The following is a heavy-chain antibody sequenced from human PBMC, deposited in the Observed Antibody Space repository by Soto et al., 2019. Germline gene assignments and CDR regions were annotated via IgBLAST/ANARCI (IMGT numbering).Heavy chain of an antibody. CDR2: ISAYNGNT. CDR1: GYTFASYA. Sequence: QVQLVQSGAEVKKPGASVKVSCKASGYTFASYAISWMRQAPGQGLEWMGWISAYNGNTNYAQKLQGRVTMTTDTSTSKAYMELRSMRSADTAVYYGARDPPPPDSLGQGTLVTVSS. V-gene: IGHV1-18*01. CDR3: ARDPPPPDS. J-gene: IGHJ4*02.